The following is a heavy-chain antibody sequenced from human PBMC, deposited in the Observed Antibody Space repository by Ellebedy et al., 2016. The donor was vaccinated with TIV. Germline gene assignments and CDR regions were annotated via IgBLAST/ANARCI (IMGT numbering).Heavy chain of an antibody. CDR1: GFTFNSYW. V-gene: IGHV3-7*03. J-gene: IGHJ6*02. Sequence: GGSLRLSCAASGFTFNSYWMSWVRQAPGKGLEWVANINQDGSRSYFVDSVKGRFTISRDSAKNSVYLRMNTLRVEDTAVYHCVRDGAYGDYSPGYYGMDVWGQGTTVTVSS. D-gene: IGHD3-22*01. CDR3: VRDGAYGDYSPGYYGMDV. CDR2: INQDGSRS.